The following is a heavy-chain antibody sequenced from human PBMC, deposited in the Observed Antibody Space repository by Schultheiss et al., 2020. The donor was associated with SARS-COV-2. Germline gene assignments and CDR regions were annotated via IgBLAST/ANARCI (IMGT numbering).Heavy chain of an antibody. CDR2: IKSKTDGGTT. CDR3: TTATGVTGDY. CDR1: GFTFSSYA. V-gene: IGHV3-15*01. J-gene: IGHJ4*02. D-gene: IGHD7-27*01. Sequence: GGSLRLSCAASGFTFSSYAMSWVRQPPGKGLEWVGRIKSKTDGGTTDYAAPVKGRFTISRDDSKNTLYLQMNSLKTEDTAVYYCTTATGVTGDYWGQGTLVTVSS.